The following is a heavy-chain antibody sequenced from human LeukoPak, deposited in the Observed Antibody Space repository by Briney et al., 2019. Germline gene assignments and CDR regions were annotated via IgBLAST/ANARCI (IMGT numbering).Heavy chain of an antibody. Sequence: GGSLRLSCAAPGFTFSSYSMNWVRQAPGKGLEWVSSISSSSSYIYYADSVKGRFTISRDNAKNSLYLQMNSLRAEDTAVYYCTRSVGLTYYFDYWGQGTLVTVPS. J-gene: IGHJ4*02. CDR3: TRSVGLTYYFDY. D-gene: IGHD3-16*01. CDR2: ISSSSSYI. V-gene: IGHV3-21*01. CDR1: GFTFSSYS.